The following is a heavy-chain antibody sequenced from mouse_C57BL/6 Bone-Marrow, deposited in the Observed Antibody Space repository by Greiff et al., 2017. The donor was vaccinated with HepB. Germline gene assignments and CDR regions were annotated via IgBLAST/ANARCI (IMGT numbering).Heavy chain of an antibody. D-gene: IGHD2-5*01. CDR2: INYDGSST. V-gene: IGHV5-16*01. J-gene: IGHJ1*03. CDR1: GFTFSDYY. Sequence: DVMLVESAGGLVQPGSSMKLSCTASGFTFSDYYMAWVRQVPEKGLEWVANINYDGSSTYYLDSLKSRFIISRDNAMNILYLQMSSLKSEDTATYYCASYSNYGYFDVWGTGTTVTVSS. CDR3: ASYSNYGYFDV.